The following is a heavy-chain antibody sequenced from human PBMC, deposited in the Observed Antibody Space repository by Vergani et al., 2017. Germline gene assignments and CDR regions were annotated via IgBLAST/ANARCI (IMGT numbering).Heavy chain of an antibody. D-gene: IGHD1-14*01. CDR2: ISGSGGST. CDR1: GFTFSSYA. CDR3: ARSIVSRNPPYYFDN. V-gene: IGHV3-23*01. J-gene: IGHJ4*02. Sequence: EVQLLESGGGLVQPGGSLRLSCAASGFTFSSYAMSWVRQAPGKGLEWVSAISGSGGSTYYADSVKGRFTISRDNSKNTLYLQMNSLRAEDTAVYYCARSIVSRNPPYYFDNWVQGTLVTVSS.